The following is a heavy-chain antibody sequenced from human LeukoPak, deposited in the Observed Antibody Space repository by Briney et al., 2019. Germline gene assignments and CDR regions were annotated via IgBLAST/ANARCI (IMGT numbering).Heavy chain of an antibody. J-gene: IGHJ6*04. CDR2: INPNNGGT. D-gene: IGHD1-1*01. V-gene: IGHV1-2*04. Sequence: ASVKVSCKASGYTFTGYYMHWVRQAPGQGLEWMGWINPNNGGTNYAQKFQGWVTMTRDTSISTAYMELSRLRSDDTAVYYCARAGVGTTGTTDLFYYYYGMDGWGKGTTVTVSS. CDR3: ARAGVGTTGTTDLFYYYYGMDG. CDR1: GYTFTGYY.